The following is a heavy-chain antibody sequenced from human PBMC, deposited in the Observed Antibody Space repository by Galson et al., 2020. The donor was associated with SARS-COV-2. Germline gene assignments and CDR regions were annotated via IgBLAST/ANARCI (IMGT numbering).Heavy chain of an antibody. CDR1: GLDFRNYA. CDR2: INKKSDKR. Sequence: GGSLRLSCAASGLDFRNYAMSWVRQAPGKGLEWVTIINKKSDKRQYIDSVKGRFTISRDNSRNTLSLQMNDLRVEDTATYYCVKEDGDFYRQVDLWCRGTLVIVSS. V-gene: IGHV3-23*01. D-gene: IGHD4-17*01. J-gene: IGHJ2*01. CDR3: VKEDGDFYRQVDL.